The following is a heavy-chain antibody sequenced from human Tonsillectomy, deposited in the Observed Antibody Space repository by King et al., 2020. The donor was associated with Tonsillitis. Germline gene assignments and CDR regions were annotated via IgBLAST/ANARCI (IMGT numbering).Heavy chain of an antibody. CDR3: ARDLRYGGNSGGGDY. CDR1: GGSISSYY. V-gene: IGHV4-59*01. Sequence: QLQESGPGLVKPSETLSLTCTVSGGSISSYYWSWIRQPPGKGLEWIGYIYYSGSTNYNPSLKSRVTISVDTSKNQFSLKLSSVTAADTAVYYGARDLRYGGNSGGGDYWGQGTLVTVSS. D-gene: IGHD4-23*01. CDR2: IYYSGST. J-gene: IGHJ4*02.